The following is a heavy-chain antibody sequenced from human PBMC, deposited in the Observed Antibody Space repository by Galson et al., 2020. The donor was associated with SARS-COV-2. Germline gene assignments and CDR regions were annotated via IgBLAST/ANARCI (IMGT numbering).Heavy chain of an antibody. CDR3: AGLWDTSGRNWFDP. CDR2: IYYSGTT. V-gene: IGHV4-39*07. D-gene: IGHD6-25*01. Sequence: SETLSLTCTVSGDSINTRSSFWAWIRHPPGKGLEWIGNIYYSGTTYYNPSSQSRLTISVDTSTNTFSLRLSSVTAADTAVYYCAGLWDTSGRNWFDPWGQRMLVTVSS. CDR1: GDSINTRSSF. J-gene: IGHJ5*02.